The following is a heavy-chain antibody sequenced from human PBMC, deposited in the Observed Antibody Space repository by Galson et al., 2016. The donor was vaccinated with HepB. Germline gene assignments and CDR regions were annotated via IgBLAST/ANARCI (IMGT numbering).Heavy chain of an antibody. CDR2: IHYSGTT. V-gene: IGHV4-59*01. Sequence: ETLSLTCNVSGGSISGYYWSWIRQSPGKGLEWIGYIHYSGTTNYNPSLKSRVSISFHTSKNQFSLKLSSVTAADTAVYYCARGGVGATSDLDYWGQGTLVIVSS. CDR1: GGSISGYY. CDR3: ARGGVGATSDLDY. J-gene: IGHJ4*02. D-gene: IGHD1-26*01.